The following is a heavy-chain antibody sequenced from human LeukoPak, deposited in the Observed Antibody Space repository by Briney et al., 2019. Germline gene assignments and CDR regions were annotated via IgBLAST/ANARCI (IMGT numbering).Heavy chain of an antibody. CDR2: INHSGST. Sequence: PSETLSLTCAVYGGSFSGYYWSWIRQPPGKGLEWIGEINHSGSTNYNPSLKSRVTISVDTSKNQFFLRLSSVTAADTAVYYCARAFVPGTIGGWGQGTLVTVSS. CDR1: GGSFSGYY. CDR3: ARAFVPGTIGG. J-gene: IGHJ4*02. D-gene: IGHD3-10*01. V-gene: IGHV4-34*01.